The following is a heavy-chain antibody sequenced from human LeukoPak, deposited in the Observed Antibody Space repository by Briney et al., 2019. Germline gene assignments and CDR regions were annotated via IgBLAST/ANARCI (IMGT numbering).Heavy chain of an antibody. D-gene: IGHD1-26*01. CDR2: ISYDGSNK. J-gene: IGHJ4*02. CDR3: ASFSSGSYFPFDY. CDR1: GFTFSSYA. V-gene: IGHV3-30-3*01. Sequence: QPGRSLRLSCAASGFTFSSYAMHWVRQAPGKGLEWVAVISYDGSNKYYADSVKGRFTISRDNSKNTLYLQMNSLRAEDTAVYYCASFSSGSYFPFDYWGQGALVTVSS.